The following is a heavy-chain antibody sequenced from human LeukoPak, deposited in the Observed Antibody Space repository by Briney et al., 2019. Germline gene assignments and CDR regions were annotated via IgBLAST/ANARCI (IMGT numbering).Heavy chain of an antibody. CDR2: IIPIFGTA. CDR1: GGTFSSYA. Sequence: GASVKVSCKASGGTFSSYAISWVRQAPGQGLEWMGGIIPIFGTANYAQKFQGRVTITADESTSTAYMELSSLRSEDTAVYYCARDNGVAGGNCFDPWGQGTLDTVSS. D-gene: IGHD2-15*01. V-gene: IGHV1-69*01. J-gene: IGHJ5*02. CDR3: ARDNGVAGGNCFDP.